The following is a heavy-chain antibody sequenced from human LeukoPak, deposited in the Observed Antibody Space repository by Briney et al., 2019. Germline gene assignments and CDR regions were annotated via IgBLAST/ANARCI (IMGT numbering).Heavy chain of an antibody. V-gene: IGHV4-38-2*01. D-gene: IGHD3-9*01. Sequence: PSGTMSLTCAVSGYSISSGYYWGWSRQPPGKGLEWIGSIYHSGSTYYNQSLKSRVTISVDTSTNQFSLKLSSVTAADTAVYYCARSVDTLRYFDWLFDYYFDYWGQGTLVTVSS. J-gene: IGHJ4*02. CDR2: IYHSGST. CDR3: ARSVDTLRYFDWLFDYYFDY. CDR1: GYSISSGYY.